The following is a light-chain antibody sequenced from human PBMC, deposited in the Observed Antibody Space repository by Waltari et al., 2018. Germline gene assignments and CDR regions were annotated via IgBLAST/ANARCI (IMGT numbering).Light chain of an antibody. CDR3: QHYVRLPAT. CDR1: QSVGRS. J-gene: IGKJ1*01. Sequence: EIVLTQSPGTLSLSPGERATLACRASQSVGRSLAWYQQKPGRAPRLLIFGASSRATGIPERFSGSGFGTDFSLTISRMEPEDFAVYYCQHYVRLPATFGQGTKVEIK. CDR2: GAS. V-gene: IGKV3-20*01.